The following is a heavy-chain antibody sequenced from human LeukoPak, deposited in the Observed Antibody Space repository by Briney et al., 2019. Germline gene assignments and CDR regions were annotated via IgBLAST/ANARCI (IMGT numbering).Heavy chain of an antibody. CDR2: INRDGSEK. Sequence: GGSLRLSCAASGLTISSYWMSWVRQAPGKGLEWVANINRDGSEKNYVDSVKGRFTISRDDAKNSLYLQMNSLRAEDTAVYYCARGLTIFGVDYGAFDIWGQGTMVTVSS. D-gene: IGHD3-3*01. CDR3: ARGLTIFGVDYGAFDI. J-gene: IGHJ3*02. CDR1: GLTISSYW. V-gene: IGHV3-7*01.